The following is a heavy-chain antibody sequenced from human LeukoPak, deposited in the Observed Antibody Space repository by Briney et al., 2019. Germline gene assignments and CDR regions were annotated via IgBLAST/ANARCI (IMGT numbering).Heavy chain of an antibody. D-gene: IGHD2-15*01. CDR1: GGTFSSYA. V-gene: IGHV1-69*04. CDR3: ARGTVVAATECDY. Sequence: ASVKVSCKASGGTFSSYAISWVRQAPGQGLEWMGRIIPILGIANYAQKFQGRVTITADKSTSTAYMELSRLRSDDTAVYYCARGTVVAATECDYWGQGTLVTVSS. CDR2: IIPILGIA. J-gene: IGHJ4*02.